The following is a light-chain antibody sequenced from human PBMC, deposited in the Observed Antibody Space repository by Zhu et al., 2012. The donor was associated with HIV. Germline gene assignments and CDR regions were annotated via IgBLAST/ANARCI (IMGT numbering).Light chain of an antibody. CDR3: QQYGGSPRT. Sequence: EIVLTQSPGTLSLSPGERATLSCRASQSVNNNYLAWYQQKVGQAPRLLIFDASSRATGIPDRFSGSGSGTDFTLTISRLEPQDFAIYYCQQYGGSPRTFGQGTKVEIK. J-gene: IGKJ1*01. CDR1: QSVNNNY. CDR2: DAS. V-gene: IGKV3-20*01.